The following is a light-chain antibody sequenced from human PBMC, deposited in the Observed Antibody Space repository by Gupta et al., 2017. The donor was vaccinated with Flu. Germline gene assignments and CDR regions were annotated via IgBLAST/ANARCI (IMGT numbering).Light chain of an antibody. J-gene: IGKJ1*01. Sequence: DIQMTQSPSSLSASVGDRVTITCRASQSISSYLNWYQQKPGKAPKLLIYAASRVQSGVPSRFSGSGYATDFTLTISTRHPEDFTTYYCQQMYSTTQAFGQATNVETK. CDR3: QQMYSTTQA. CDR2: AAS. CDR1: QSISSY. V-gene: IGKV1-39*01.